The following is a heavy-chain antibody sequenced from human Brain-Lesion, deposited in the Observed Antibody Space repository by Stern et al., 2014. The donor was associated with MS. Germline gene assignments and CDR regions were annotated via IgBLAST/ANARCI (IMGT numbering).Heavy chain of an antibody. V-gene: IGHV4-31*03. Sequence: VHLVESGPGLVKPSQTLSLTCTVSGDSISSGGYYWSWIRQHPGKGLEGIGHIYYNGNTYYNPSLKSRVVISVDTSKNQFSLKLTSVTAADTAVFYCARAPSPDYGDGGYFDFWGQGTLVSVSS. D-gene: IGHD4-17*01. CDR3: ARAPSPDYGDGGYFDF. CDR2: IYYNGNT. CDR1: GDSISSGGYY. J-gene: IGHJ4*02.